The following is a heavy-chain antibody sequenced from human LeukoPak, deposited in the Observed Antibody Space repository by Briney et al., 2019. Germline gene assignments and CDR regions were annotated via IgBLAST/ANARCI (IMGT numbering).Heavy chain of an antibody. J-gene: IGHJ4*02. Sequence: PGGSLRLSCAASGFTISRYSMNWVRLAPGKGLEWVSPISTSSSYIYYADSVKGRFTISRDNAKNSLYLQMNSLRAEDTAVYYCARDHPVQNNWNYGRLFDHWGQGTLVTVSS. CDR2: ISTSSSYI. CDR1: GFTISRYS. CDR3: ARDHPVQNNWNYGRLFDH. V-gene: IGHV3-21*01. D-gene: IGHD1-7*01.